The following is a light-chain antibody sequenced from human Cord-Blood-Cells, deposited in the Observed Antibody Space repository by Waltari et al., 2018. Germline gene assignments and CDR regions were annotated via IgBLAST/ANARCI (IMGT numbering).Light chain of an antibody. V-gene: IGLV2-14*01. J-gene: IGLJ1*01. CDR1: SSDVGGFNY. Sequence: QSALTQPASVSGSPGQSITISCTGTSSDVGGFNYVSWYQQHPGKAPKPMIYEVSNRTSGVSNRFTGSKSGKTASLTISGLQAEDEADYYCSSYTSSSTLVFGTGTKVTVL. CDR3: SSYTSSSTLV. CDR2: EVS.